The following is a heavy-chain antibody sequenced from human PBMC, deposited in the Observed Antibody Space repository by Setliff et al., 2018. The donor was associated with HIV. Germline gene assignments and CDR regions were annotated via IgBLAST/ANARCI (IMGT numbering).Heavy chain of an antibody. V-gene: IGHV3-23*01. CDR2: ISGSGIST. CDR3: AKSGYCGSSTCRNYFYYMDV. Sequence: PGGSLRLSCAASGFTFSNYAMRWVRQATGKGLAWVSGISGSGISTYNADSVKGRFTISRDNSNNTLYLQMNSLRAEDTAVYYCAKSGYCGSSTCRNYFYYMDVWGKGTTVTVSS. D-gene: IGHD2-2*01. CDR1: GFTFSNYA. J-gene: IGHJ6*03.